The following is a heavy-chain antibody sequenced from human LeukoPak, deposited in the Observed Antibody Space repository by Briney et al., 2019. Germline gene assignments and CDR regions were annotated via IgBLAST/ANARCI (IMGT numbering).Heavy chain of an antibody. CDR2: ISAYNGNT. CDR1: GYTFTSYG. Sequence: ASVKVSCKASGYTFTSYGISWVRQAPGQGLEWMGWISAYNGNTNYAQKLQGRVTMTTDTSTSTAYMELRSLRSDDTAVYYCARDSYGCGWYSSPPLDYWGQGTLVTVSS. J-gene: IGHJ4*02. D-gene: IGHD6-19*01. CDR3: ARDSYGCGWYSSPPLDY. V-gene: IGHV1-18*01.